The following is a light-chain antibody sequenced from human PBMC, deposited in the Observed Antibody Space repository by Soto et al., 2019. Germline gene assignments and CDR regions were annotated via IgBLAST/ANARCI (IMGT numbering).Light chain of an antibody. Sequence: QSVLTQPPSVSAAPGQKVTISCSGSSSNIGNNYVSWYQQLPGTAPKLLIYDNGKRPSGIPDRFSGSKSGTSATLGITGLQTGDEADYYCGTWDSSLSNVVFGGGTKLTVL. CDR3: GTWDSSLSNVV. V-gene: IGLV1-51*01. CDR1: SSNIGNNY. J-gene: IGLJ2*01. CDR2: DNG.